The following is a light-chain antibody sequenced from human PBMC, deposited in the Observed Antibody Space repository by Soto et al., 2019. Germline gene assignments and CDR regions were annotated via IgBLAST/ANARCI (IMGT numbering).Light chain of an antibody. J-gene: IGKJ4*01. V-gene: IGKV3-11*01. Sequence: EIVLPQSPATLSLSPGERATLSCRASKSVTSYLAWYQQKPGQAPRLLIYDASNRATGIPARFSGSGSGTDFTLTISSLEPEDFAVYYCQQRSNWPPVTFGGGTKVEIK. CDR2: DAS. CDR3: QQRSNWPPVT. CDR1: KSVTSY.